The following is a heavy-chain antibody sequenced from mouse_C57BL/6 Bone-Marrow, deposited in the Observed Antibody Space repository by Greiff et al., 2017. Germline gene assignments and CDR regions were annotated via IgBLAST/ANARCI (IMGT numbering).Heavy chain of an antibody. V-gene: IGHV1-26*01. CDR2: INPNNGGT. CDR3: AREQLRLPSFAY. J-gene: IGHJ3*01. D-gene: IGHD3-2*02. CDR1: GYTFTDYY. Sequence: EVKLQQSGPELVKPGASVKISCKASGYTFTDYYMNWVKQSHGKSLEWIGDINPNNGGTSYNQKFKGKATLTVDKSSSTAYMELRSLTSEDSAVYYCAREQLRLPSFAYWGQGTLVTVSA.